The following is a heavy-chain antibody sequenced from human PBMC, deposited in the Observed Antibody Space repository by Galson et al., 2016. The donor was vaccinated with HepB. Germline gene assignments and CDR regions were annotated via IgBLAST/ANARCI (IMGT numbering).Heavy chain of an antibody. CDR1: GFSFSNFA. Sequence: SLRLSCAASGFSFSNFALHWVRQAPSKGLEWVAVISPHDGTIKIYTDSVKGRFTISRDNPRNTLYLQLNSQRDEDTAVYYCARDPIAGPPDYFDYWGQGTLVTVSS. V-gene: IGHV3-30*04. CDR2: ISPHDGTIK. CDR3: ARDPIAGPPDYFDY. J-gene: IGHJ4*02. D-gene: IGHD1-26*01.